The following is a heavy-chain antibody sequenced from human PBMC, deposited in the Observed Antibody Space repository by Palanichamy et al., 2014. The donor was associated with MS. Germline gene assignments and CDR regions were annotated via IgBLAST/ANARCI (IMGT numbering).Heavy chain of an antibody. CDR2: INHSGST. V-gene: IGHV4-34*01. CDR1: GGSLSGYY. CDR3: ARGDI. Sequence: QMQLQQWGAGLLKPSETLSLTCGVHGGSLSGYYWSWIRQPPGKGLEWIGEINHSGSTNYNPSLKSRVTISVDTSKNQFSLKLSSVTAADTAVYYCARGDIWGQGTMVTVSS. J-gene: IGHJ3*02.